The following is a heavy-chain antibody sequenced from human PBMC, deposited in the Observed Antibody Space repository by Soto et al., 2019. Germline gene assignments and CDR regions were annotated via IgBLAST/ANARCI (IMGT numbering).Heavy chain of an antibody. CDR2: ISYDGSDK. CDR3: GAGRYFSDY. J-gene: IGHJ4*02. D-gene: IGHD6-13*01. CDR1: GFTFSSYG. Sequence: QVQLVESGGGVVQPGRSLRLSCAASGFTFSSYGMHWVRQAPGKGLEWVALISYDGSDKYYADSVKGRFTISRDNSKNPLYLQMNSLRVEDTAVYYCGAGRYFSDYWGQGTLVTVSS. V-gene: IGHV3-30*03.